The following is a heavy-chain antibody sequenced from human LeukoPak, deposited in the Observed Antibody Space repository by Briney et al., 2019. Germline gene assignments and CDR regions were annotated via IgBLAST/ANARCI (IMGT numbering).Heavy chain of an antibody. CDR1: GFTFGDYA. J-gene: IGHJ4*02. D-gene: IGHD5-12*01. V-gene: IGHV3-49*03. CDR2: IRSKAYGGTT. Sequence: PGGSLRLSCTASGFTFGDYAMNWFRQAPGKGLEWVGFIRSKAYGGTTEYAASVKGRFTISRDDSKSIAYLQMNSLKSEDTAVYYCTRDRGVYSGYDSHYFDYWGQGTLVTVSS. CDR3: TRDRGVYSGYDSHYFDY.